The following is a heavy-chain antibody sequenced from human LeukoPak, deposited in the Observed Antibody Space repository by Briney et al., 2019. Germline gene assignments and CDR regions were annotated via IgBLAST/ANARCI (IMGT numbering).Heavy chain of an antibody. J-gene: IGHJ3*02. Sequence: GGSLTLSCAASGFTFSSYGMHWVRQAPGKGLEWVAFIRYDGSNKYYADSVKGRFTISRDNSKNTLYLQMNSLRAEDTAVYYCAKDPLGYSYGFGAFDIWGQGTMVTVSS. V-gene: IGHV3-30*02. CDR3: AKDPLGYSYGFGAFDI. CDR1: GFTFSSYG. CDR2: IRYDGSNK. D-gene: IGHD5-18*01.